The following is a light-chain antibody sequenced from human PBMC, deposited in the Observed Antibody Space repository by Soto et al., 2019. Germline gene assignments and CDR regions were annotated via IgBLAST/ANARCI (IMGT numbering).Light chain of an antibody. Sequence: ENVLTQSPGTLSLSPGERATLSCRASQSISSSSLAWYQQEPGRAPRLLIYHTSSRATGIPDRFSGSGSGADFTLTISSLEPEDFAVYYCQQRSDSITFGQGTRLEIK. CDR2: HTS. CDR3: QQRSDSIT. V-gene: IGKV3D-20*02. J-gene: IGKJ5*01. CDR1: QSISSSS.